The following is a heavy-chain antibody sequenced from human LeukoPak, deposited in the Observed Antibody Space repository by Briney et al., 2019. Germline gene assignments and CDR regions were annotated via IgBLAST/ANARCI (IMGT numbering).Heavy chain of an antibody. CDR1: GFTFSTDT. V-gene: IGHV3-21*01. CDR3: ARVMDTGYYSHY. CDR2: ISSGSNYI. J-gene: IGHJ4*02. Sequence: KPGGSLRLSCAASGFTFSTDTMNWVRQPPGKGLEWVSAISSGSNYIYYADSVKGRFTISRDNAQNSLYLQMNSLGAEDTAMYYCARVMDTGYYSHYWGQGTLVTVSS. D-gene: IGHD3-9*01.